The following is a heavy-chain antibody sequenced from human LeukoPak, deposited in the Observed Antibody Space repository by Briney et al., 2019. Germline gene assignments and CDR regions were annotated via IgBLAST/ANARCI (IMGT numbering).Heavy chain of an antibody. CDR3: ARMRGRYCSSNGCYVEY. D-gene: IGHD2-2*01. J-gene: IGHJ4*02. Sequence: GGSLRLSCAASGFTFSSYAMSWVRQAPGKGLEWVSAISGSGGSTYYADSVKGRFTISRDNSKNTLYLQMDSLRVEDTAVYYCARMRGRYCSSNGCYVEYWGQGALVTVSS. CDR2: ISGSGGST. CDR1: GFTFSSYA. V-gene: IGHV3-23*01.